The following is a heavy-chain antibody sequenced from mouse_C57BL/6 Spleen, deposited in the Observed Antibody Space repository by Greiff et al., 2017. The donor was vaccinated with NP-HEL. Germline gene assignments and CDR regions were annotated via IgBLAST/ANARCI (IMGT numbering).Heavy chain of an antibody. CDR2: IDPEDGDT. D-gene: IGHD1-1*01. Sequence: EVQLQQSGAELVRPGASVKLSCTASGFNIKDYYMHWVKQRPEQGLEWIGRIDPEDGDTEYAPKFQGKATMTADTSSNTAYLQLSSLTSEDTAVYYCTAYYDGSSYEAYWGQGTLVTVSA. J-gene: IGHJ3*01. V-gene: IGHV14-1*01. CDR3: TAYYDGSSYEAY. CDR1: GFNIKDYY.